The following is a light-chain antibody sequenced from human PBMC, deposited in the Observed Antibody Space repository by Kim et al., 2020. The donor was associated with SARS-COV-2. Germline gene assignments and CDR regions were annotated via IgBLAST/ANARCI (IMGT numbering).Light chain of an antibody. Sequence: SASVGDRVMVTCRASQTIDEHLNWYQQRPGEAPKLLINGASNLQHGVPSRFSGSGSGTYFTLTIGSLQPEDLATYFCQQSYQSPYTFGRGTKLEI. V-gene: IGKV1-39*01. J-gene: IGKJ2*01. CDR2: GAS. CDR3: QQSYQSPYT. CDR1: QTIDEH.